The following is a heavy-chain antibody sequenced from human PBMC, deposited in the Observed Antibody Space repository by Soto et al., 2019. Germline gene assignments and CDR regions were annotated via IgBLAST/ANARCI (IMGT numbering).Heavy chain of an antibody. Sequence: QVPLQESGPGLVKPSETLSLTCTVSGGSISTHYWSWIRQPPGKGLEWIGYSNSSGYSNYNPSLKSRVTISVDTSNNQISLKVSSVTAADTAMYYGASSFGNSWYDYWGKGTLVTVSS. CDR1: GGSISTHY. D-gene: IGHD6-13*01. CDR2: SNSSGYS. J-gene: IGHJ4*02. CDR3: ASSFGNSWYDY. V-gene: IGHV4-59*11.